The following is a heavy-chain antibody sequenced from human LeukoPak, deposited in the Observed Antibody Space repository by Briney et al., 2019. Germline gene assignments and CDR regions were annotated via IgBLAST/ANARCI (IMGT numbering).Heavy chain of an antibody. Sequence: GGSLRLSCAASGFTFSSYGMHWVRQAPGKGLEWVAVISYDGSNKYYADSVKGRFTISRDNSKNTLYLQMNSLRAEDTAVYYCAKDRPIVVVVAAPYDAFDIWGQGPMVTVSS. CDR1: GFTFSSYG. CDR3: AKDRPIVVVVAAPYDAFDI. V-gene: IGHV3-30*18. D-gene: IGHD2-15*01. J-gene: IGHJ3*02. CDR2: ISYDGSNK.